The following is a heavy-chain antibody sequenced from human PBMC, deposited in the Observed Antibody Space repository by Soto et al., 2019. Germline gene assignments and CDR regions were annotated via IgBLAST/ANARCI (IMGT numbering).Heavy chain of an antibody. CDR2: IYYSGST. CDR3: GRGPMMVVVADY. V-gene: IGHV4-59*01. J-gene: IGHJ4*02. D-gene: IGHD3-22*01. Sequence: QVQLQESGPGLVKPSETLSLTCTASGGSISSYYWSWIRQPPGKGLEWIGYIYYSGSTNYNPSFRGGVPISVATSKTQFSLKLGSVTAGAPAVYYWGRGPMMVVVADYWGRGTLVTVS. CDR1: GGSISSYY.